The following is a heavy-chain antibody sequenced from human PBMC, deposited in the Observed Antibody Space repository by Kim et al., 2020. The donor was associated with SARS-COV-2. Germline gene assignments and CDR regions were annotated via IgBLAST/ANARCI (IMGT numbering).Heavy chain of an antibody. CDR3: AKNPDMYAQDFLDH. CDR2: IGSSGSNT. V-gene: IGHV3-23*01. D-gene: IGHD2-15*01. CDR1: GFIFSDYG. J-gene: IGHJ4*02. Sequence: GGSLRLSCAASGFIFSDYGMSWVRQAPGRDLEWVSGIGSSGSNTYYADSVKGRFTIYRDNDRDTLYLQMNSLRAEDTAIYFCAKNPDMYAQDFLDHWGRG.